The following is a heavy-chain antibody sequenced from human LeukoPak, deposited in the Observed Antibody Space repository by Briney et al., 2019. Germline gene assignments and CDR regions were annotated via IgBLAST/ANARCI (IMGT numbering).Heavy chain of an antibody. V-gene: IGHV3-30*04. CDR1: GFTFSSYA. CDR3: AKRIQSAMATGY. Sequence: GGSLRLSCAASGFTFSSYAMHWVRQAPGKGLEWVAVISYDGSNKYYADSVKGRFTISRDNSKNTLYLQMNSLRAEDTAVYYCAKRIQSAMATGYWGQGTLVTVSS. J-gene: IGHJ4*02. CDR2: ISYDGSNK. D-gene: IGHD5-18*01.